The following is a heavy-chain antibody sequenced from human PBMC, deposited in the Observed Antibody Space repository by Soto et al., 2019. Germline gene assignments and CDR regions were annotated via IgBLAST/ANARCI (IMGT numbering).Heavy chain of an antibody. J-gene: IGHJ4*02. D-gene: IGHD2-2*01. CDR1: GFTFGSYW. Sequence: EVQLVESGGGLVQPGGSLRLYCAASGFTFGSYWMHWVRQVPGKGLVWVARIKSDGGSTDYADFAKGRFTISRDNGKHRLYLEMNSLTTEDTAVYYCVRDRSTCKDYWGQGTLVTVSS. V-gene: IGHV3-74*01. CDR2: IKSDGGST. CDR3: VRDRSTCKDY.